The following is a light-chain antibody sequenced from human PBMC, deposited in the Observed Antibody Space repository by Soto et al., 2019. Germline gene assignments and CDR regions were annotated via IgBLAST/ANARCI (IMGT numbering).Light chain of an antibody. V-gene: IGLV1-51*01. Sequence: QSVLTQPPSVSAAPGQQVTISCSESRSKIGRNSVSWYQQVPGKVPKLLIYDNDKRPSGVPDRFSGSKSGTSATLGITGLQTGDEADYYCGTWDSSLSSYVFGTGTKLTVL. CDR2: DND. J-gene: IGLJ1*01. CDR3: GTWDSSLSSYV. CDR1: RSKIGRNS.